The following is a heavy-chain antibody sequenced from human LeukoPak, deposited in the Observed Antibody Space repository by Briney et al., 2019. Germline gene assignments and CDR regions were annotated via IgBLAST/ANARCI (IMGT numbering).Heavy chain of an antibody. CDR1: GFTFRNYY. Sequence: PGGSLRLSCSASGFTFRNYYMTWLRQTPGKGLEWLSYISTSGDIMDYADSVKGRLTIPRDNDKASLYLQMKSLGADDTAIYYCAKGHTYGMIWGQGALVTVSS. CDR2: ISTSGDIM. D-gene: IGHD5-18*01. CDR3: AKGHTYGMI. J-gene: IGHJ4*02. V-gene: IGHV3-11*01.